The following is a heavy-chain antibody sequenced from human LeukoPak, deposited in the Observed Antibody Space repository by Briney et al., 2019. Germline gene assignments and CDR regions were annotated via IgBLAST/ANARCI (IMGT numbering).Heavy chain of an antibody. CDR3: ARDNGARYYDSSGYGYYYMDV. Sequence: SETLSLTCTVSGGSISSSRYYWGWIPPPPGKGLEWFVSINYSASTNYNPSLKCRVTMSVDTSKNQFYLKLSFVTDADTAVYYCARDNGARYYDSSGYGYYYMDVWGKGTTVTISS. CDR2: INYSAST. CDR1: GGSISSSRYY. D-gene: IGHD3-22*01. J-gene: IGHJ6*03. V-gene: IGHV4-39*07.